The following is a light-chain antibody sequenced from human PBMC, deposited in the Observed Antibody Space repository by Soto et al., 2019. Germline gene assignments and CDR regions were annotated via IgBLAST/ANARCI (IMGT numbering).Light chain of an antibody. CDR1: SSDVGGYHF. CDR3: NSYAGSSTAGV. Sequence: QSALTQPASVSGSPGQSITISCTGTSSDVGGYHFVSWYQHHPGKAPKLVIYDVSNRPSGISNRFSGSKSDNTASLSISGLQAEDEAYYYCNSYAGSSTAGVFGGGTKLTVL. CDR2: DVS. J-gene: IGLJ3*02. V-gene: IGLV2-14*03.